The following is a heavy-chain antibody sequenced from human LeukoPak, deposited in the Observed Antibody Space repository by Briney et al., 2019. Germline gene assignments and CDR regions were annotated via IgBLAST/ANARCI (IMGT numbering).Heavy chain of an antibody. CDR3: ARDLSSGWYWAFDI. Sequence: ASVKVSCKASDYTFTSYGISWVRQAPGQGLEWMGWISAYNGNTNYAQKLQGRVTMTTDTSTSTAYMELRSLRSDDTAVYYCARDLSSGWYWAFDIWGQGTMVTVSS. J-gene: IGHJ3*02. V-gene: IGHV1-18*01. D-gene: IGHD6-19*01. CDR2: ISAYNGNT. CDR1: DYTFTSYG.